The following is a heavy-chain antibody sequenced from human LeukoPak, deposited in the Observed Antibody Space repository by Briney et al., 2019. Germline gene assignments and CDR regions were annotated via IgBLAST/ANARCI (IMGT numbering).Heavy chain of an antibody. Sequence: PSETLSLTCSVSGGSINSYYWSWIRQPAGKGLEWIGRIQGSGTTNYNPSLKSRVTMSKDTSKNQFSLKLSSVTAADTAVYYCTRDGGSGWFDPWGQGTLVTVSS. V-gene: IGHV4-4*07. J-gene: IGHJ5*02. D-gene: IGHD2-15*01. CDR1: GGSINSYY. CDR2: IQGSGTT. CDR3: TRDGGSGWFDP.